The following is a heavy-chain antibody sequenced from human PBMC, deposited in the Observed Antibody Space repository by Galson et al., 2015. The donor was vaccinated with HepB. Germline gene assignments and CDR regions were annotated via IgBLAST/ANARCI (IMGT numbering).Heavy chain of an antibody. D-gene: IGHD3-22*01. CDR1: GFTFSSYG. V-gene: IGHV3-30*18. Sequence: SLRLSCAASGFTFSSYGIHWVRQAPGKGLEWVAVISYDGSNKYYADSVKGRFTISRDNSKNTLYLQMNSLRAEDTAVYYCAKDWYYYDSSEYYGMDVWGQGTTVTVSS. CDR2: ISYDGSNK. J-gene: IGHJ6*02. CDR3: AKDWYYYDSSEYYGMDV.